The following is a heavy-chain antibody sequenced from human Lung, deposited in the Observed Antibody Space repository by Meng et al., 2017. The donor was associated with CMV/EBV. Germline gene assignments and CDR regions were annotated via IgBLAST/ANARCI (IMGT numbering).Heavy chain of an antibody. CDR1: GYTFIGYY. CDR2: INRNSDGT. V-gene: IGHV1-2*02. Sequence: ASVXVSXXASGYTFIGYYIHWVRQAPGQGLEWMGCINRNSDGTNYAQKFQGRVTMTRDTSISTAYMELNRLRFDDTAVYYCARSAQLWLDHFDYWGQGTLVTVSS. CDR3: ARSAQLWLDHFDY. D-gene: IGHD5-18*01. J-gene: IGHJ4*02.